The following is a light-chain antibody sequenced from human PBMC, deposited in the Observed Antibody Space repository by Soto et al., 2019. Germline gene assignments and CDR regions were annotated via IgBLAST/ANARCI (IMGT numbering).Light chain of an antibody. J-gene: IGLJ1*01. V-gene: IGLV1-40*01. CDR3: QSYDTSLGGSWV. Sequence: QSVLTQPPSVSGAPGQRVTISCTGSSSNIGAGYDVHWYQLLPGTAPKLLIYDNSNRPSGVPDRFSGSKSGTSASLAITGRQAEDEGDYYCQSYDTSLGGSWVFGTGTKVTVL. CDR1: SSNIGAGYD. CDR2: DNS.